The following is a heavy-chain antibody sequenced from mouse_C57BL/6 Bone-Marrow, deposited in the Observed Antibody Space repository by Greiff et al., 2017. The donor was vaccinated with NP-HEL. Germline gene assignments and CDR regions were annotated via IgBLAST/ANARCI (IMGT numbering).Heavy chain of an antibody. CDR3: TRYDTTVVAQYYFDY. Sequence: EVQLQQSGTVLARPGASVKMSCKTSGYTFTSYWMHWVKQRPGQGLEWIGAIYPGNSDTSYNQKFKGKAKLTAVTSASTAYMELSSLTNEDSAVYYCTRYDTTVVAQYYFDYWGQGTTLTVSS. D-gene: IGHD1-1*01. CDR1: GYTFTSYW. V-gene: IGHV1-5*01. CDR2: IYPGNSDT. J-gene: IGHJ2*01.